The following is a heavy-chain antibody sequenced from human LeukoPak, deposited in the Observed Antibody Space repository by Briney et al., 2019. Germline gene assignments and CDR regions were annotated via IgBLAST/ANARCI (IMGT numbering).Heavy chain of an antibody. V-gene: IGHV4-59*01. CDR2: VYYSGGT. Sequence: PSETLSLTCTVSGGSISSYYYSWIRQPPGKGLEWIGYVYYSGGTNYNPSLKSRVTISIDTSKNQFSLNLSSVTAADTAAYYCAMGIAAAGTAYWGQGTLVTVSS. D-gene: IGHD6-13*01. CDR3: AMGIAAAGTAY. J-gene: IGHJ4*02. CDR1: GGSISSYY.